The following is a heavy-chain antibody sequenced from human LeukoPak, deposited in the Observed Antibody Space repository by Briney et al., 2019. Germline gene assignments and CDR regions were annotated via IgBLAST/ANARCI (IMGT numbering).Heavy chain of an antibody. CDR3: ARDLSAVAGTALFDP. D-gene: IGHD6-19*01. V-gene: IGHV3-30*04. J-gene: IGHJ5*02. CDR1: GFTFSTYA. CDR2: IVYDGSSK. Sequence: PGRSLRLSCAVSGFTFSTYAMQWVRQAPGKGLEWVAVIVYDGSSKYYADSVKGRFTISRDNSKNTLYLQMNSLKAEDTAVYYRARDLSAVAGTALFDPWGQGTLVTVSS.